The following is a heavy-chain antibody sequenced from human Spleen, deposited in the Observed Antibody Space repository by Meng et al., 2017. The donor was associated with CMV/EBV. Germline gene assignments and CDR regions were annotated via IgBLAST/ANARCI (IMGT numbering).Heavy chain of an antibody. CDR2: INHSGST. Sequence: QGQLQRGGAGMLKPSETLSLSCAVYGGSFSGYYWSWIRQPPGKGLEWIGEINHSGSTNYNPSLKSRVTISVDTSKNQFSLKLSSVTAADTAVYYCARVGGSGSYYNVDYWGQGTLVTVSS. D-gene: IGHD3-10*01. CDR1: GGSFSGYY. J-gene: IGHJ4*02. V-gene: IGHV4-34*01. CDR3: ARVGGSGSYYNVDY.